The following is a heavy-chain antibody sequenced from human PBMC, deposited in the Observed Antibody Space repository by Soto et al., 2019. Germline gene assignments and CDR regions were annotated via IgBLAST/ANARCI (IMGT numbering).Heavy chain of an antibody. CDR1: GGSFSGYY. CDR2: INHSGST. Sequence: SETLSLTCAVYGGSFSGYYWSWIRQPPGKGLEWIGEINHSGSTNYNPSLKSRVTTSVDTSKNQFSLKLSSVTAADTAVYYCASLGYCSGGSCYRYYMDVWGKGTTVTVSS. J-gene: IGHJ6*03. D-gene: IGHD2-15*01. CDR3: ASLGYCSGGSCYRYYMDV. V-gene: IGHV4-34*01.